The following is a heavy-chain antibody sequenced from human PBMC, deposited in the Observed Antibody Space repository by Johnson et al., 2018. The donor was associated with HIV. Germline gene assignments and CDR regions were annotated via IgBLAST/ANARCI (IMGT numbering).Heavy chain of an antibody. CDR1: GFTVSSNY. Sequence: VQLVESGGGLIQPGGSLRLSCAASGFTVSSNYLSWVRQAPGKGLVWVSRINSDGSNTTYADSVKGRFTISRDNAKNTLYLQMNSLRAEDTAVYYCARVYARTPGAFTIWGQGTMVTVSS. V-gene: IGHV3-74*02. CDR3: ARVYARTPGAFTI. J-gene: IGHJ3*02. CDR2: INSDGSNT. D-gene: IGHD2-2*01.